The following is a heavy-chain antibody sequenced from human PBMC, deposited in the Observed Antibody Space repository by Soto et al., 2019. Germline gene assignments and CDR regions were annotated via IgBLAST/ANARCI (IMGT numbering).Heavy chain of an antibody. CDR3: VRDGTKTLRDWFDP. CDR1: GASISGFY. V-gene: IGHV4-4*07. D-gene: IGHD1-1*01. J-gene: IGHJ5*02. Sequence: SETLSLTCTVSGASISGFYWSWIRKSAGKGLEWIGRIYATGTTDYNPSLKSRVMMSVATSKKQFSLKLRSVTAADTAVYYCVRDGTKTLRDWFDPWGQGISVTVSS. CDR2: IYATGTT.